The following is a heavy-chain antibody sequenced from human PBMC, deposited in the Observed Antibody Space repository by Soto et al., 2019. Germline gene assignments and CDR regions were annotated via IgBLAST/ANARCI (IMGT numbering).Heavy chain of an antibody. J-gene: IGHJ4*02. CDR1: GFTVSSNY. CDR3: ARDAGKSNKYYFDY. Sequence: GGSLRLSCAASGFTVSSNYMSWVRQAPGKGLGWVSVIYSGGSTYYADSVKGRFTISRHNSKNTLYLQMNSLRAEDTAVYYCARDAGKSNKYYFDYWGQGTLVTVAS. D-gene: IGHD1-1*01. V-gene: IGHV3-53*04. CDR2: IYSGGST.